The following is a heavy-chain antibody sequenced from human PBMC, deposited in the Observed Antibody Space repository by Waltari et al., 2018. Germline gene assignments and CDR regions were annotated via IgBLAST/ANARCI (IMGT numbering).Heavy chain of an antibody. CDR3: ARHRGASFDS. Sequence: QVQLQESGAGLEKSSETLSRTCNVSGDPMPTFYWSWVRQPPGKTLEWIGYIVYSGTTSYNPSLKSRVTLSLDTSKNQFSLSLKSVTAADTAIYYCARHRGASFDSWGQGTLVTVSS. V-gene: IGHV4-59*08. J-gene: IGHJ4*02. D-gene: IGHD1-26*01. CDR2: IVYSGTT. CDR1: GDPMPTFY.